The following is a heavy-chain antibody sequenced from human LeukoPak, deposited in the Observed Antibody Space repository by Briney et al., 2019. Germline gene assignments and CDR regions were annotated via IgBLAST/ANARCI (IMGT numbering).Heavy chain of an antibody. CDR3: ARDGSGFYLYNYMDV. CDR1: GFTFSDYS. D-gene: IGHD6-25*01. CDR2: ISTVSTCT. Sequence: GGSLRLSCAPSGFTFSDYSMNWVRQAPGKGLEWVASISTVSTCTFYADSVKGRFTISRDNVRNSLYLQMSSLGAEDTAVYYCARDGSGFYLYNYMDVWGKGTTVTVSS. V-gene: IGHV3-21*01. J-gene: IGHJ6*03.